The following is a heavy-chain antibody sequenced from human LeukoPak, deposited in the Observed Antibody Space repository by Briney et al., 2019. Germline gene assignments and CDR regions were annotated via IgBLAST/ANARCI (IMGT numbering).Heavy chain of an antibody. D-gene: IGHD6-6*01. CDR3: AREPYSSSFIDY. CDR2: ISSSGSTI. V-gene: IGHV3-11*01. Sequence: GGSLRLSCAASGFTFSDYYMSWIRQAPGKGLEWVSYISSSGSTIYYADSVKGRFTISRDNAKNSLYPQMNSLRAEDTAVYYCAREPYSSSFIDYWGQGTLVTVSS. CDR1: GFTFSDYY. J-gene: IGHJ4*02.